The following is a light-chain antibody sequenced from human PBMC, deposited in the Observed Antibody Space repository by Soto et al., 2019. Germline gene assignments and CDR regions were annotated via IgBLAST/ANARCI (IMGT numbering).Light chain of an antibody. CDR2: DVS. V-gene: IGKV3-11*01. CDR3: QHRSSWPLT. Sequence: EIVLTQSPATLSLSPGERATLSCRASQSVSSYLAWYQQKPGQAPRLLIYDVSNRATGPPARFSGSGSGTDFTLTISSLEPEDFAVYYCQHRSSWPLTFGGGTKVEIK. CDR1: QSVSSY. J-gene: IGKJ4*01.